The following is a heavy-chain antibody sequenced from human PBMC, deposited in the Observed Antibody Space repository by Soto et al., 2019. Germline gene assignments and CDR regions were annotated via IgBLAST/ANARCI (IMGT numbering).Heavy chain of an antibody. D-gene: IGHD6-13*01. CDR2: IYYSGST. J-gene: IGHJ6*02. CDR3: ARHGSSWYDAGDYYYGMDV. Sequence: SETLSLTCTVSGGSISSYYWSWIRQPPGKGLEWIGYIYYSGSTNYNPSLKSRVTISVDTSKNQFSLKLSSVTAADTAVYYCARHGSSWYDAGDYYYGMDVWGQGTTVTVS. V-gene: IGHV4-59*08. CDR1: GGSISSYY.